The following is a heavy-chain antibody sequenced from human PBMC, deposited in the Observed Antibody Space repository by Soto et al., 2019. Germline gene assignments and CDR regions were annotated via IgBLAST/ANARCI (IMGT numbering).Heavy chain of an antibody. D-gene: IGHD6-19*01. V-gene: IGHV3-23*01. J-gene: IGHJ4*02. CDR2: ITGSGAVT. CDR3: AKGNYSSAWFGFF. Sequence: GGSLRLSCAASGFTLNTYAMSWVRQAPGKGPQWVSTITGSGAVTYYADSVKGRFTISRDNSKNTLFLQMNSLRGEDTAVYYCAKGNYSSAWFGFFWGQGTLVTVSS. CDR1: GFTLNTYA.